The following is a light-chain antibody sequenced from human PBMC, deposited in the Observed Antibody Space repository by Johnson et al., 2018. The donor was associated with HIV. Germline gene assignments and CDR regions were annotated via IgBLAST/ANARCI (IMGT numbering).Light chain of an antibody. V-gene: IGLV1-51*01. CDR3: GTWDSRLSAVV. J-gene: IGLJ1*01. Sequence: QSVLTQPPSVSAAPGQKVTISCSGSSSNIGNNYVSWYQQLPGTAPKLLIYDNNKRPSGIPDRFSGSKSGTSATLAITGLQTGDEADYYCGTWDSRLSAVVVGTGTKVTVL. CDR1: SSNIGNNY. CDR2: DNN.